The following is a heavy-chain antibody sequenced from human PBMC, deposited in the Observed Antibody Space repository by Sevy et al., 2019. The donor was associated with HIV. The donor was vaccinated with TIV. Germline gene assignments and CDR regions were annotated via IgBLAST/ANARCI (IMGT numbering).Heavy chain of an antibody. J-gene: IGHJ4*02. Sequence: GGSLRLSCAASGFNFSIYGMHWVRQAPGKGLEWVALIWYDGSNKYYGDSVKGRFTISRDNSKNTLSLQMNSLRAEDTAVYYCVRGRDYGNFDYWGQGTLVTVSS. CDR2: IWYDGSNK. CDR1: GFNFSIYG. V-gene: IGHV3-33*01. CDR3: VRGRDYGNFDY. D-gene: IGHD4-17*01.